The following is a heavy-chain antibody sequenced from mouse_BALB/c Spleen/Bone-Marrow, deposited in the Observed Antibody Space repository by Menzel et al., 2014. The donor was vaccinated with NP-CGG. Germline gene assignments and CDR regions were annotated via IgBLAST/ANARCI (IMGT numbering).Heavy chain of an antibody. D-gene: IGHD1-1*01. V-gene: IGHV2-2*02. Sequence: QVQLKESGPGLVQPSQSLSITCTVSGFSLTSYGVHWVRQFPGKGLEWLGVIWSGGSTDYNAAFISRLSISKDNSKSQVFFKMNSLQANDTAIYYCARNLLLRRAMDYWGQGTSVTVSS. CDR2: IWSGGST. J-gene: IGHJ4*01. CDR1: GFSLTSYG. CDR3: ARNLLLRRAMDY.